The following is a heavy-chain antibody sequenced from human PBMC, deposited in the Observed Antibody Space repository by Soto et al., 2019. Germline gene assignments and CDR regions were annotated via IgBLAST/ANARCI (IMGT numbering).Heavy chain of an antibody. V-gene: IGHV3-21*01. CDR2: ISSSSSYI. J-gene: IGHJ4*02. CDR1: GFTFSSYS. Sequence: EVQLVESGGGLVKPGGSLRLSCAASGFTFSSYSMNWVRQAPGKGLEWVSSISSSSSYIYYADSVKGRFTISRDNAKNSLYLQMNSLRAEETAVYYCARDGSGSYYLGYWCQGTLVTVSS. CDR3: ARDGSGSYYLGY. D-gene: IGHD1-26*01.